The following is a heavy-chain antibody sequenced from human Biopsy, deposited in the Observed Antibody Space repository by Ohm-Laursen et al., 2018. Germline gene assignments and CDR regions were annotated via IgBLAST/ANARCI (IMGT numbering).Heavy chain of an antibody. D-gene: IGHD3-16*01. V-gene: IGHV1-69*13. J-gene: IGHJ4*02. CDR1: GYAFDTDG. Sequence: GASVKVSCKTSGYAFDTDGITWVRQAPGPGLEWMGGISPVFGAVKYAEKFRGRLTITAGESTGTAYMELNSLTSDDTAVYYCATDAVGGLAVFGGQGTLVTVSS. CDR2: ISPVFGAV. CDR3: ATDAVGGLAVF.